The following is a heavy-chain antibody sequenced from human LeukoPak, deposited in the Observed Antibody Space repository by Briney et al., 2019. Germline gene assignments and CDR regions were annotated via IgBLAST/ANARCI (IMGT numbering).Heavy chain of an antibody. Sequence: SETLSLTCTVSGGSIISYYWSWIRQPPGKGLEWIGYIYYSGSTNYNPSLKSRVTISVDTSKNQFSLKLSSVAAADTAVYYCARLNPQYSRFDYWGQGTLVTVSS. CDR1: GGSIISYY. J-gene: IGHJ4*02. D-gene: IGHD5-18*01. CDR3: ARLNPQYSRFDY. V-gene: IGHV4-59*01. CDR2: IYYSGST.